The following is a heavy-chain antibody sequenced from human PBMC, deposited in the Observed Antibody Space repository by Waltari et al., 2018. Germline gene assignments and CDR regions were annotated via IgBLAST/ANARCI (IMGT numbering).Heavy chain of an antibody. D-gene: IGHD3-3*01. Sequence: QVQLQQWGAGLLKPSETLSLTCAGYGGSFSGYYWSWIRQPPGKGLEWIGEINHSGSTNYNPSLKSRVTISVDTSKNQFSLKLSSVTAADTAVYYCARTLYDFWSGYYVDYWGQGTLVTVSS. V-gene: IGHV4-34*01. CDR3: ARTLYDFWSGYYVDY. CDR2: INHSGST. J-gene: IGHJ4*02. CDR1: GGSFSGYY.